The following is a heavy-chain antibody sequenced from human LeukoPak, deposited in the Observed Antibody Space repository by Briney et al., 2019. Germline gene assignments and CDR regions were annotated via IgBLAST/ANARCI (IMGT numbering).Heavy chain of an antibody. CDR2: ISSSSSYI. Sequence: GGSLRLSCAASGFTFSSYSMNWVRQAPGKGLEWVSSISSSSSYIYYADSVKGRFTISRDNAKNSLYLQMNSLRAEDTAVYYCASYDPGYSSSWWSHDAFDIWGQGTMVTVSS. D-gene: IGHD6-13*01. CDR1: GFTFSSYS. V-gene: IGHV3-21*01. J-gene: IGHJ3*02. CDR3: ASYDPGYSSSWWSHDAFDI.